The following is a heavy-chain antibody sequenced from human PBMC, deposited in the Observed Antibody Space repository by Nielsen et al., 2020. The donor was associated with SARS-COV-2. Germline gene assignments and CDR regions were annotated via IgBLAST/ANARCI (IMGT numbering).Heavy chain of an antibody. CDR3: ASSGWLDH. CDR2: IDSSGNT. D-gene: IGHD6-19*01. CDR1: GFTFSNYD. J-gene: IGHJ4*02. V-gene: IGHV3-13*04. Sequence: GESLKISCAASGFTFSNYDMHWVRQGAGKGLEWVSSIDSSGNTYYADSVKGRFTISRDNAQSSLYLHMNSLRAEDTAVYYCASSGWLDHWGQGTLVTVSS.